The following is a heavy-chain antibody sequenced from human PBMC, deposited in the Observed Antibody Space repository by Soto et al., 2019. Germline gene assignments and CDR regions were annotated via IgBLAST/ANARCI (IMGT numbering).Heavy chain of an antibody. D-gene: IGHD4-4*01. V-gene: IGHV4-31*03. CDR3: AREVTVTTPFYFDY. J-gene: IGHJ4*02. Sequence: QVQLQESGPGLVKPSQTLSLTCTVSGGSISSGGYYWSWIRQHPGKGLEWIGYIYYSGSTYYNPSLKSRVTISVDTSKNQFSRKLSSVTAADTAVYYCAREVTVTTPFYFDYWGQGTLVTVSS. CDR1: GGSISSGGYY. CDR2: IYYSGST.